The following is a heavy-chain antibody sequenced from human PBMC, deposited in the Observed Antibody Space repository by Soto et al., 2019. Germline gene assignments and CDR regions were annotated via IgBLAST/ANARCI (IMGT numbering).Heavy chain of an antibody. CDR1: GFTFSSYG. J-gene: IGHJ4*02. Sequence: QVQLVESGGGVVQPGRSLRLSCAASGFTFSSYGMHWVRQAPGKGLEWVAVISYDGSNKYYADSVKGRFTISRDNSKNTLYLQMNSLRAEDTAVYYCAKDLGDYDGPFDYWGQGTLVTVSS. CDR3: AKDLGDYDGPFDY. CDR2: ISYDGSNK. D-gene: IGHD4-17*01. V-gene: IGHV3-30*18.